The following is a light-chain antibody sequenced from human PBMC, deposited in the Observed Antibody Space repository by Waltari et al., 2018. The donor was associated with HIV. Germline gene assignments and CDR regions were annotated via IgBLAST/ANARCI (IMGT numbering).Light chain of an antibody. CDR1: SSDISSFDY. CDR2: DVT. CDR3: CSYSDSGTIL. V-gene: IGLV2-14*03. Sequence: ALTQPASVSGSPGQSITISCLGASSDISSFDYVSWYQQHPHKAPKLILYDVTYRPSGVSGRFSGSRSGSMASLTISGLQPEDEADYFCCSYSDSGTILFGGGTRVTVL. J-gene: IGLJ2*01.